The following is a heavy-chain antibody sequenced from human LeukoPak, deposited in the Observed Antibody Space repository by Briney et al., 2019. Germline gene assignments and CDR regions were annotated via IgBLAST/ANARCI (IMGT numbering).Heavy chain of an antibody. CDR2: INHSGST. CDR3: ARHLGSSWLALDY. D-gene: IGHD6-13*01. Sequence: PETLSLTCAVYGGSFSGYYWSWIRQPPGKGLEWIGEINHSGSTNYNPSLKSRVTISVDTSKNQFSLKLSSVTAADTAVYYCARHLGSSWLALDYWGQGTLVTVSS. CDR1: GGSFSGYY. J-gene: IGHJ4*02. V-gene: IGHV4-34*01.